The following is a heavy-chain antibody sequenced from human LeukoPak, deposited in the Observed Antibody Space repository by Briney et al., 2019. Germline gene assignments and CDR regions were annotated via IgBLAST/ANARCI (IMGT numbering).Heavy chain of an antibody. CDR2: ISGSGGST. D-gene: IGHD3-10*01. CDR1: GFTFSSYG. V-gene: IGHV3-23*01. CDR3: AGPLYGSGSYYFDY. J-gene: IGHJ4*02. Sequence: PGGSLRLSCAASGFTFSSYGMSWVRQAPGKGLEWVSAISGSGGSTYYADSVKGRFTISRDNSKNTLYLQMNSLRAEDTAVYYCAGPLYGSGSYYFDYWGQGTLVTVSS.